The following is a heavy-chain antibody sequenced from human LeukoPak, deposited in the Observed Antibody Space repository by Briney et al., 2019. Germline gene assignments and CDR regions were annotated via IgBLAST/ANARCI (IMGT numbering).Heavy chain of an antibody. CDR2: IRYDGGNQ. CDR3: AKEKSSGWHDAFDI. Sequence: GGSLRLSCAASGFTFSTYGMHWVRQAPGKGLEWVAFIRYDGGNQYYAESVKGRFAISRDDSKNTLYLQMSSLRAEDTAVYYCAKEKSSGWHDAFDIGGQGTTVTVSS. V-gene: IGHV3-30*02. D-gene: IGHD6-19*01. CDR1: GFTFSTYG. J-gene: IGHJ3*02.